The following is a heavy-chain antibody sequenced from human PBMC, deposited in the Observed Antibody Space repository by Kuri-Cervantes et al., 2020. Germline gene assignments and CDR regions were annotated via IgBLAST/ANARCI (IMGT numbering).Heavy chain of an antibody. D-gene: IGHD6-25*01. J-gene: IGHJ4*02. CDR1: GFTLNNYW. CDR2: INSDGSST. Sequence: GESLKISCVASGFTLNNYWMHWVRQPPGKGLVWVSSINSDGSSTSYADSVKGRFTNSRDSAKNTLYLQMNSLRPEDTALYYCVRDMKAGYLSYFDYWGQGTLVTVSS. V-gene: IGHV3-74*01. CDR3: VRDMKAGYLSYFDY.